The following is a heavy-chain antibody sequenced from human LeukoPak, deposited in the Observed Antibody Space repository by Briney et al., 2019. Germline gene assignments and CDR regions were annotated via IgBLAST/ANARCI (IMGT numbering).Heavy chain of an antibody. CDR1: GGSISSYY. J-gene: IGHJ4*02. D-gene: IGHD3-3*01. Sequence: SETLSLTCTVSGGSISSYYWSWIRQPAGKGLGWIGRIYTSGSTNYNPSLKSRVTMSVDTSKNQFSLKLSSVTAADTAVYYRARYDFWSGSDYWGQGTLVTVSS. CDR3: ARYDFWSGSDY. CDR2: IYTSGST. V-gene: IGHV4-4*07.